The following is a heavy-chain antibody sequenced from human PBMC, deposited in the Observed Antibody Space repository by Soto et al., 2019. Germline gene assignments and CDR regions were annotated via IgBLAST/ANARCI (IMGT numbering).Heavy chain of an antibody. V-gene: IGHV3-30*18. D-gene: IGHD6-6*01. CDR1: GFTFSSYG. J-gene: IGHJ4*02. CDR2: ISYDGSNK. Sequence: VGSLRLSCAASGFTFSSYGMHWVRQAPGKGLEWVAVISYDGSNKYYADSVKGRFTISRDNSKNTLYLQMNSLRAEDTAVYYCAKDRYRAEARRFDYWGQGTLVTVSS. CDR3: AKDRYRAEARRFDY.